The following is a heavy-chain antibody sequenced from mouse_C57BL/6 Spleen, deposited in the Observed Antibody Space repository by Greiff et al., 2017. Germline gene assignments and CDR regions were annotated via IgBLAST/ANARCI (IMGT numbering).Heavy chain of an antibody. V-gene: IGHV1-64*01. Sequence: QDQLQQPGAELVKPGASVKLSCKASGYTFTSYWMHWVKQRPGQGLEWIGMIHPNSGSTNYNEKFKSKATLTVDKSSSTAYMQLSSLTSEDSAVYYCARAITTVVARYYAMDYWGQGTSVTVSS. CDR1: GYTFTSYW. CDR2: IHPNSGST. D-gene: IGHD1-1*01. CDR3: ARAITTVVARYYAMDY. J-gene: IGHJ4*01.